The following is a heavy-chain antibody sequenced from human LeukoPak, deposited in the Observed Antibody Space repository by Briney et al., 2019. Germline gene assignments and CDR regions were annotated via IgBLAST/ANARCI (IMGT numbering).Heavy chain of an antibody. CDR2: IYYSGST. CDR3: ARVPQYYYDSSGSFDY. V-gene: IGHV4-59*01. Sequence: SETLSLTCSLSGGSISTYYWTWIRQPPGKGLEWIGYIYYSGSTNYNPSLKSRVTISVDTSKNQFSLKLSSVTAADTAVYYCARVPQYYYDSSGSFDYWGQGTLVTVSS. J-gene: IGHJ4*02. D-gene: IGHD3-22*01. CDR1: GGSISTYY.